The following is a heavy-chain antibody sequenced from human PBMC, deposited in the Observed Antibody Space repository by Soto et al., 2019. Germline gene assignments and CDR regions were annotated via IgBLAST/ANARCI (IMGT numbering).Heavy chain of an antibody. J-gene: IGHJ4*02. Sequence: PSETLSLTCTVSGGSISRYYWSWIRQPPGKGLEWIGYIYYTGSTNYNPSLKSRVTISVDTSKNQFSLKLSAVTAADTAVYYCARGGWYLDYWGQGTQVTVSS. CDR1: GGSISRYY. V-gene: IGHV4-59*01. D-gene: IGHD6-19*01. CDR3: ARGGWYLDY. CDR2: IYYTGST.